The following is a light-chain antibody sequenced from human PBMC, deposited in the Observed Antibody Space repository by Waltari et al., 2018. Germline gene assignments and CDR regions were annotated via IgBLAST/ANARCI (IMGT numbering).Light chain of an antibody. CDR1: RPRRYS. J-gene: IGLJ3*02. Sequence: SSELTQDPAVSVALGQTVTITCQGDRPRRYSASWYQQRPGQAPILVLYGQDNRPSGIPDRFAGSTSGDTATLTITGAQAEDEADYYCLSRDSSSTRLFGGGTRLTV. V-gene: IGLV3-19*01. CDR2: GQD. CDR3: LSRDSSSTRL.